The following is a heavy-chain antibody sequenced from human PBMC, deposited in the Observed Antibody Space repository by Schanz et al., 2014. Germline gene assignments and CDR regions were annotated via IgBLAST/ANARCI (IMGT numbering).Heavy chain of an antibody. Sequence: QLVQSGSEFRKPGASVKVSCKASGYIFSIYAIHWVRQAPGQGLEWMGRINPNTGGTNFAQNFQGRVTMTRDTSISTAYMELSRLRSDDTAVYYCARGLVRYFAYWGQGTLVTVSS. J-gene: IGHJ4*02. CDR1: GYIFSIYA. CDR3: ARGLVRYFAY. D-gene: IGHD2-8*02. CDR2: INPNTGGT. V-gene: IGHV1-2*06.